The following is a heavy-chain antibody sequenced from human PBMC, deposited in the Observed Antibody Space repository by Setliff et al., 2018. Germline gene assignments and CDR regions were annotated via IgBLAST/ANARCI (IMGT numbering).Heavy chain of an antibody. Sequence: PSETLSLTCTVSGGSVSNTASYWSWIRQPAGKGLEWLGQIYTSWSTNYNPSLKSRVTISLDTSKNQFSLSLTSVTAEDTAVYYCARMSGFLYIDVWGKGTTVTVSS. D-gene: IGHD3-3*01. CDR2: IYTSWST. J-gene: IGHJ6*03. V-gene: IGHV4-61*09. CDR3: ARMSGFLYIDV. CDR1: GGSVSNTASY.